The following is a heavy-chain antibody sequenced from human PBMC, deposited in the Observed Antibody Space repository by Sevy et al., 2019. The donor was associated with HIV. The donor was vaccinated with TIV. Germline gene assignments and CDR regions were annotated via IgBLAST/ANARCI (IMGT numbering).Heavy chain of an antibody. V-gene: IGHV4-39*01. CDR3: ARYSSYSSSPGDWFDP. Sequence: SETLSLTCTVSGGSISSSSYYWGWTRQPPGKGLEWIGSIYYSGSTYYNPSLKSRVTISVDTSKNQFSLKLSSVTAADTAVYYCARYSSYSSSPGDWFDPWGQGTLVTVSS. J-gene: IGHJ5*02. D-gene: IGHD6-6*01. CDR2: IYYSGST. CDR1: GGSISSSSYY.